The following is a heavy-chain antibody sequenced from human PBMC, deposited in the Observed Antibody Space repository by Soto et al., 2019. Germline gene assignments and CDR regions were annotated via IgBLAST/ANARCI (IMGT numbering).Heavy chain of an antibody. CDR1: GYSFTSYX. V-gene: IGHV5-51*01. D-gene: IGHD1-26*01. CDR3: ARAGGSYNPNWFDP. CDR2: IYPGDSDT. Sequence: CLKISCKGSGYSFTSYXXXGVRQMPGKGLEWMGIIYPGDSDTRYSPSFQGQVTISADKSISTXYPQWSSLKASDTAMYYCARAGGSYNPNWFDPWGQGTTVTVSS. J-gene: IGHJ5*01.